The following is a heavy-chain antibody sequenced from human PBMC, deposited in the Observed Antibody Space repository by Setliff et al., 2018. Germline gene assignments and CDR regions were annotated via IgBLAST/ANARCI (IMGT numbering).Heavy chain of an antibody. CDR3: ARVLVLGYNWFDP. CDR1: GESFSGYF. J-gene: IGHJ5*02. CDR2: ISHSGNT. V-gene: IGHV4-34*01. D-gene: IGHD3-10*01. Sequence: PSETLSHTCAVYGESFSGYFWSWIRQTPEKGLEWIGEISHSGNTNYNPSFKSRVTISIDTSKNQFSLKVNSVTAADTAVYFCARVLVLGYNWFDPWGQGTLVTVSS.